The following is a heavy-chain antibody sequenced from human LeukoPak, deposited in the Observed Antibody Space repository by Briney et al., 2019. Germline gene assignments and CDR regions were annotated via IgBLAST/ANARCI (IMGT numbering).Heavy chain of an antibody. Sequence: ASVKVSFKASGYTFTGYYMHWVRQAPGQGLEWMGWINPNSGGTNYAQKFQGRVTMTRDTSISTAYVELSRLRSDDTAVYYCARVDDYYGSGSYPDFWGQGTLVTVSS. CDR1: GYTFTGYY. V-gene: IGHV1-2*02. J-gene: IGHJ4*02. CDR2: INPNSGGT. D-gene: IGHD3-10*01. CDR3: ARVDDYYGSGSYPDF.